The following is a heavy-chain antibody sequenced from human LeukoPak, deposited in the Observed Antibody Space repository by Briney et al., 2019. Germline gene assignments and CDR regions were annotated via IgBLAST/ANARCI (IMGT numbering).Heavy chain of an antibody. D-gene: IGHD1-26*01. J-gene: IGHJ4*02. CDR1: GYIFTSYG. CDR3: ARDPQQLVGATGGGFNF. Sequence: ASVTVSSKASGYIFTSYGISWVRQAPGQGIEWMGWISAYNGNTNYAQMRQGRVTMTTDTSTSTVYMELRSLRSDDTAVYYCARDPQQLVGATGGGFNFWGQGTLVTVSS. V-gene: IGHV1-18*01. CDR2: ISAYNGNT.